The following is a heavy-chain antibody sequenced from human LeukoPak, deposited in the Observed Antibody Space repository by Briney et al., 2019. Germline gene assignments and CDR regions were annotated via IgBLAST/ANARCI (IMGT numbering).Heavy chain of an antibody. J-gene: IGHJ4*02. V-gene: IGHV4-59*08. CDR2: IYHSGST. D-gene: IGHD5-18*01. CDR1: GGSISSYY. CDR3: ARHFRGYGYAAAGIFDY. Sequence: PSETLSLTCTVSGGSISSYYWSWIRQPPGKELEWIGYIYHSGSTKYNPSLKSRVTISVDASKNQFSLKLNSVTAADTAVYYCARHFRGYGYAAAGIFDYWGQGTLVTVSS.